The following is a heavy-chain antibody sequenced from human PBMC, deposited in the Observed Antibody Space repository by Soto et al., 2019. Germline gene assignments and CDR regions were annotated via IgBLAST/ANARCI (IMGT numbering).Heavy chain of an antibody. Sequence: AGGSLRLSCVASAITSSCYAMGWVRQAPGRGLEWVSGIIGNGGSSYYAGAVKGRFPITRDNTKNTLYLQMNNLTVGDTAVYYCAKRLFAVVVVGGYDVWGQGTKVTVSS. CDR3: AKRLFAVVVVGGYDV. D-gene: IGHD3-3*01. J-gene: IGHJ3*01. CDR2: IIGNGGSS. CDR1: AITSSCYA. V-gene: IGHV3-23*01.